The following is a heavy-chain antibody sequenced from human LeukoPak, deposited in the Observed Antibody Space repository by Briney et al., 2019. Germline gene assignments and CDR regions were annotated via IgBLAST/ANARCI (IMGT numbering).Heavy chain of an antibody. CDR3: ASNFNFDY. CDR2: INHSGGT. Sequence: SETLSLTCAVYGGSFSGYYWSWIRQPPGKGLEWIGEINHSGGTNYNPSLKSRVTISVDTSKNQFSLKLSSVTAADTAVYCCASNFNFDYWGQGTLVTVSS. V-gene: IGHV4-34*01. J-gene: IGHJ4*02. CDR1: GGSFSGYY.